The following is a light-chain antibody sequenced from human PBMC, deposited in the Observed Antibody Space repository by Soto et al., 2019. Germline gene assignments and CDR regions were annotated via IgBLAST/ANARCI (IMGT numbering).Light chain of an antibody. CDR3: QQYNIWPPIT. V-gene: IGKV3-15*01. CDR1: QSISTN. CDR2: GAS. Sequence: EIVMTQSPATLSVSPGERATLSCRASQSISTNLAWYQQRPGQAPRLLIYGASTRATDIPARFSGSGSGTEFTLTISSPQSEDFAVYYCQQYNIWPPITFGQGTRLEIK. J-gene: IGKJ5*01.